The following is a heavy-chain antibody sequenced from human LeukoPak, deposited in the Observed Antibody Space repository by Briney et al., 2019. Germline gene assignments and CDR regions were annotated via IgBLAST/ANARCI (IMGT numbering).Heavy chain of an antibody. V-gene: IGHV3-23*01. Sequence: GGSLRLSCAASGFTFSSYAMSGVCEAPGKGLEWVSAISARGDNTYYPNSVKRRFTISRDNSKNTLYLQMNSLRAEDTAVYYCAKDHEYYYDSSCYIDYWGQKTLVTVSS. CDR3: AKDHEYYYDSSCYIDY. CDR2: ISARGDNT. CDR1: GFTFSSYA. D-gene: IGHD3-22*01. J-gene: IGHJ4*02.